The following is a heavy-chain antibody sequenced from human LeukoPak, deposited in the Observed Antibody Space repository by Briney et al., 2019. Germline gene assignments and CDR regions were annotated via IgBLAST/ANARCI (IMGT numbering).Heavy chain of an antibody. V-gene: IGHV4-59*01. Sequence: SETPSLTCTVSGGSISPYYWSWIRQSPGKELEYIGYIYYTGSTNYNPSLKSRVTISLDTSNNQFSLILSSVTAADTAVYYCTRGLRGGDYQLLPFGFWGQGTLVTVSS. D-gene: IGHD2-2*01. CDR2: IYYTGST. J-gene: IGHJ4*02. CDR1: GGSISPYY. CDR3: TRGLRGGDYQLLPFGF.